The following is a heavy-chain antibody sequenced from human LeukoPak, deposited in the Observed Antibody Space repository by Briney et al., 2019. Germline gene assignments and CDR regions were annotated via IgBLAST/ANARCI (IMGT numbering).Heavy chain of an antibody. CDR2: IYSGGST. Sequence: GGSLRLSCASSRFTVSSNYMSWVRQAPGKGLEWVSVIYSGGSTYYADSVKGRFTISRDSSKNTLYLQMNSLRPEDTAVYYCARFYYMDVWGKGTTVTVSS. CDR3: ARFYYMDV. J-gene: IGHJ6*03. V-gene: IGHV3-66*02. CDR1: RFTVSSNY.